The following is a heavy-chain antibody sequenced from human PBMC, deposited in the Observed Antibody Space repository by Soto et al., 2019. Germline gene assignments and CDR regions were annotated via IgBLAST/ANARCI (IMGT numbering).Heavy chain of an antibody. CDR1: GFTFSSYG. J-gene: IGHJ6*02. D-gene: IGHD2-2*01. CDR3: ARGAQTAAYQHYYYYGMDV. CDR2: IWYDGSNK. V-gene: IGHV3-33*01. Sequence: QVQLVESGGGVVQPGRSLRLSCAASGFTFSSYGMHWVRQAPGKGLEWVAVIWYDGSNKYYADSVKGRFTISRDNSKNTLYLPMNSLRAEDTAVYYCARGAQTAAYQHYYYYGMDVWGQGTTVTVSS.